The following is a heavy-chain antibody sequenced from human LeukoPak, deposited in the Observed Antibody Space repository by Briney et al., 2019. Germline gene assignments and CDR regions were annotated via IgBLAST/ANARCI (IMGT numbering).Heavy chain of an antibody. J-gene: IGHJ2*01. D-gene: IGHD2-15*01. V-gene: IGHV4-59*01. CDR2: IYYSGST. CDR1: GGSISSYY. CDR3: ARDRGDYCSGGSCYSYWYFDL. Sequence: PSETLSLTCTVSGGSISSYYWNWIRQPPGKGLEWIGYIYYSGSTNYNPSLKSRVTISVDTSKNQFSLKLSSVTAADTAVYYCARDRGDYCSGGSCYSYWYFDLWGRGTLVTVSS.